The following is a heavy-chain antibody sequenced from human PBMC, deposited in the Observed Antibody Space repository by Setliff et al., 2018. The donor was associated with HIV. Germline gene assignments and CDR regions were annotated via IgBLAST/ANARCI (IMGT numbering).Heavy chain of an antibody. CDR1: GGTFSSYA. CDR2: ISPNFGHT. J-gene: IGHJ6*02. V-gene: IGHV1-18*01. Sequence: ASVKVSCKASGGTFSSYAINWVRQAPGQGLEWMGWISPNFGHTKYAQKFLDRVTMTVDTATSRVYMELRSLRSDDTAVYFCARLGSGWSDSYYYAMDIWGQGTTVTVSS. CDR3: ARLGSGWSDSYYYAMDI. D-gene: IGHD6-19*01.